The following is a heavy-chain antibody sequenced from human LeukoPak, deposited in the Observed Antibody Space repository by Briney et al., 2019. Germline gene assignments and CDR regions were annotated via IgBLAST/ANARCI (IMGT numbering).Heavy chain of an antibody. V-gene: IGHV1-2*04. Sequence: ASVKVSCKASGYTFTSYGISWVRQAPGQGLEWMGWINPNSGGTNYAQKFQGWVTMTRDTSISTAYMELSRLRSDDTAVYYCARGYNYGDYEVFDYWGQGTLVTVSS. J-gene: IGHJ4*02. CDR3: ARGYNYGDYEVFDY. CDR1: GYTFTSYG. D-gene: IGHD4-17*01. CDR2: INPNSGGT.